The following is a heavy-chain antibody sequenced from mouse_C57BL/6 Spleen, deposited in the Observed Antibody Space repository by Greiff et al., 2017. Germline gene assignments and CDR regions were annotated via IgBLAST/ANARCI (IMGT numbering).Heavy chain of an antibody. J-gene: IGHJ2*01. D-gene: IGHD4-1*01. CDR2: INPSNGGT. V-gene: IGHV1-53*01. CDR3: VREETGFLYFDY. Sequence: QVQLQQPGTELVKPGASVKLSCKASGYTFTSYWMHWVKQRPGQGLEWIGNINPSNGGTNYNEKFKSKATLTVDKSSSTAYMQLSSLTSADSAVYSCVREETGFLYFDYWGQGTTLTVSS. CDR1: GYTFTSYW.